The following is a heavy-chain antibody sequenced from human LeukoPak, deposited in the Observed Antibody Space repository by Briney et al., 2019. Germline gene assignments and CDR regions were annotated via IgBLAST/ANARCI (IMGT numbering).Heavy chain of an antibody. CDR3: AKSLLTTATGTGRAFDI. D-gene: IGHD2/OR15-2a*01. J-gene: IGHJ3*02. V-gene: IGHV3-30-3*01. CDR2: ISYDGSNK. Sequence: GGSLRLSCAASGFTFSSYAMHWVRQAPGKGLEWVAVISYDGSNKYYADSVKGRFTISRDNSKNTLYLQMNSLRAEYSAEYYCAKSLLTTATGTGRAFDIWGQGTMVTVSA. CDR1: GFTFSSYA.